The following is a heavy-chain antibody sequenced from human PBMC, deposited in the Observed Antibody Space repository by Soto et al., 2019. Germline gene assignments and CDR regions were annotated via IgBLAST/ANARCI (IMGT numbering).Heavy chain of an antibody. Sequence: GGSLRLSCSASGFTFSNSAMYWVRQAPGKGLEYVATITSYGGTTYYADSMKGRFTISRDNSKNILYLQMSSLRPEDTAVYYCVKGEVMIFGVVTFDRWGQGTLVTVSS. V-gene: IGHV3-64D*06. CDR1: GFTFSNSA. J-gene: IGHJ5*02. CDR3: VKGEVMIFGVVTFDR. D-gene: IGHD3-3*01. CDR2: ITSYGGTT.